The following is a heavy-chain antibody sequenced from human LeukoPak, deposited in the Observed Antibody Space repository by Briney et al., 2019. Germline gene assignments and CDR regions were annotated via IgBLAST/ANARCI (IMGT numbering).Heavy chain of an antibody. V-gene: IGHV4-38-2*02. D-gene: IGHD3-10*01. CDR3: ARVEVPPWNYGSGSYNSFY. Sequence: PSETLSLTCTVSGYSISSGYYWGWIRQPPGKGLEWIGSIYHSGSTYYNPSLKSRVTISVDTSKNQFSLKLSSVTAADTAVYYCARVEVPPWNYGSGSYNSFYWGQGTLVTVSS. CDR1: GYSISSGYY. J-gene: IGHJ4*02. CDR2: IYHSGST.